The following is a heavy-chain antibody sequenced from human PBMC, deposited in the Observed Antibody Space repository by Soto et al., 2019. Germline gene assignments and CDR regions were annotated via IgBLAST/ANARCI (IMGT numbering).Heavy chain of an antibody. V-gene: IGHV3-53*01. CDR2: IYSVGGT. CDR3: ARSYYFDSCGYFDY. Sequence: PGGSLRLSCAASGFTVSSNSMSWVRQAPGKGLEWVPIIYSVGGTYYADSVKGRFTISRDNSKNTLYLQMNSLRAEDTAVYYCARSYYFDSCGYFDYWGQGALVTVSS. D-gene: IGHD3-22*01. J-gene: IGHJ4*02. CDR1: GFTVSSNS.